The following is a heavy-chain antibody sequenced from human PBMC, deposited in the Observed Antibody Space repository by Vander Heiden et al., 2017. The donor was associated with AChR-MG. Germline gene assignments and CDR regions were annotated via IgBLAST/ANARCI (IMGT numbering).Heavy chain of an antibody. D-gene: IGHD3-3*01. CDR3: ARGPAYYDFWSGNNYFDY. CDR2: INHSGST. V-gene: IGHV4-34*01. CDR1: GGSFSGYY. J-gene: IGHJ4*02. Sequence: QVQLQQWGAGLLKPSETLSLTCAVYGGSFSGYYWSWIRQPPGKGLEWIGEINHSGSTNYNPSLKSRVTISVDTSKNQFSLKLSSVTAADTAVYYRARGPAYYDFWSGNNYFDYWGQGTLVTVSS.